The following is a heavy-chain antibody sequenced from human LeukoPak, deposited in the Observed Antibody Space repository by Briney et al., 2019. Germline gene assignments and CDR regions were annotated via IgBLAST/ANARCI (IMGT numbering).Heavy chain of an antibody. CDR2: IKSKTDGGTT. CDR3: TTGNYYGSGSYHSAEYFQH. J-gene: IGHJ1*01. V-gene: IGHV3-15*01. D-gene: IGHD3-10*01. Sequence: GGSLRLSCAASGFTFSNAWMSWVRQAPGKGLEWVGRIKSKTDGGTTDYAAPVKGRFTISRDDSKNTLYLQMNSLKTEDTAVYYCTTGNYYGSGSYHSAEYFQHWARAPWSPSPQ. CDR1: GFTFSNAW.